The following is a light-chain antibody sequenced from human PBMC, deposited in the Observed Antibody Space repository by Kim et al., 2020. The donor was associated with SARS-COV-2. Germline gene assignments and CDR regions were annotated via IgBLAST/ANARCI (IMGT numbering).Light chain of an antibody. V-gene: IGKV3-20*01. CDR1: QSVSSSY. CDR2: GAS. J-gene: IGKJ1*01. Sequence: EIVLTQSPGTLSLSPGERATLSCRASQSVSSSYLAWYQQKPGQAPRLLIYGASSRATGIPDRFSGSGSGTDFTLTISRLEAEDFAVYYCQQYGNLPRTFGQGTKVDIK. CDR3: QQYGNLPRT.